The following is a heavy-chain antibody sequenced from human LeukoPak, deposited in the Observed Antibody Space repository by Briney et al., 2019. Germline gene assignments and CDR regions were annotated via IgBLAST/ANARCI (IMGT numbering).Heavy chain of an antibody. CDR3: ARGDSGYDFGL. CDR2: IYRSANT. Sequence: SETLSLTCTVSGGSISSYFWSWIRQPAGKGLEWIGRIYRSANTHYNPSLKSRVSMSVDTSKNQFSLELSSVTAADTAVYFCARGDSGYDFGLWGQGTLVTVSS. CDR1: GGSISSYF. V-gene: IGHV4-4*07. J-gene: IGHJ5*02. D-gene: IGHD5-12*01.